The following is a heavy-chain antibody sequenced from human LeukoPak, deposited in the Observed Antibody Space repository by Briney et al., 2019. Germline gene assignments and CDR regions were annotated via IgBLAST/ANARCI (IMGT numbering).Heavy chain of an antibody. D-gene: IGHD5-12*01. CDR1: GFTFSSYA. Sequence: GGSLRLSCAASGFTFSSYAMNWVRQAPGKGLEWVSAISGGGGTTYYADSVKGRFTISRDNSKNTLFLQMNSLRAEDTAVYYCAKDREGLSSGYDLEYFDYWGQGTLVSVSS. CDR2: ISGGGGTT. J-gene: IGHJ4*02. V-gene: IGHV3-23*01. CDR3: AKDREGLSSGYDLEYFDY.